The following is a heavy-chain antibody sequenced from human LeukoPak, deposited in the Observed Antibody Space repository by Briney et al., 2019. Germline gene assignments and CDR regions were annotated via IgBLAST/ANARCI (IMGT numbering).Heavy chain of an antibody. D-gene: IGHD5-18*01. Sequence: GGSLRLSCAASGFTFSSYWMSWARQAPGKGLEWVSIIYSDGSTYSADSVKGRFTISRDNSKNTLYLQMNSLRAEDTAVYYCARGPGYNYGYDYWGQGTLVTVSS. CDR1: GFTFSSYW. V-gene: IGHV3-53*01. J-gene: IGHJ4*02. CDR3: ARGPGYNYGYDY. CDR2: IYSDGST.